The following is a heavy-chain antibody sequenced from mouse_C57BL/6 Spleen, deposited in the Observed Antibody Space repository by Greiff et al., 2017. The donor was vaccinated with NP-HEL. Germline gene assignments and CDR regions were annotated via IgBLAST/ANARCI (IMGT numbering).Heavy chain of an antibody. J-gene: IGHJ3*01. Sequence: VQLQQSGAELARPGASVKLSCKASGYTFTSYGISWVKQRTGQGLEWIGEIYPRSGNTYYNEKFKGKATLTADKSSSTAYMELRSLTSEDSAVYFCATPHYYGSSYWFAYWGQGTLVTVSA. CDR3: ATPHYYGSSYWFAY. V-gene: IGHV1-81*01. D-gene: IGHD1-1*01. CDR2: IYPRSGNT. CDR1: GYTFTSYG.